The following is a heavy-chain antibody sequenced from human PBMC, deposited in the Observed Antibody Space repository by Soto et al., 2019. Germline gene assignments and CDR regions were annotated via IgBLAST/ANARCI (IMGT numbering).Heavy chain of an antibody. V-gene: IGHV5-10-1*01. CDR2: IDPSDSYT. D-gene: IGHD6-13*01. CDR3: ARLQAAAGDIDLTFDY. J-gene: IGHJ4*02. Sequence: GKALKVSCKGSGSSFTSYWISRGRQMPGKGLEWMGRIDPSDSYTNYSPSFQGHVTISADKSISTAYLQWSNLKASDTAMYYCARLQAAAGDIDLTFDYWGQGTLVTVSS. CDR1: GSSFTSYW.